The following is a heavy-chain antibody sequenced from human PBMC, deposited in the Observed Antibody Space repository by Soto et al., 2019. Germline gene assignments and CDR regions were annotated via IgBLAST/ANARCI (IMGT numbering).Heavy chain of an antibody. V-gene: IGHV3-33*01. CDR1: GFTFSSYG. CDR2: IWYDGSNK. J-gene: IGHJ5*02. CDR3: ARASAAAALRGWFDP. D-gene: IGHD6-13*01. Sequence: QVQLVESGGGVVQPGRSLRLSCAASGFTFSSYGMHWVRQAPGKGLEWVAVIWYDGSNKYYAESVKGRFTISRDNSKNTLYLQMNSLRAEDTAVYYCARASAAAALRGWFDPWGQGTLVTVSS.